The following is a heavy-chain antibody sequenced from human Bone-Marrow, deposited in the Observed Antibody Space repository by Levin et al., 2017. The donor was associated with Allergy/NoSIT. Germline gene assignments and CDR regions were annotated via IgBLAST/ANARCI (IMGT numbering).Heavy chain of an antibody. D-gene: IGHD3-10*01. J-gene: IGHJ4*02. CDR2: INPNSGGT. V-gene: IGHV1-2*02. Sequence: GESLKISCKASGYTFTGYYMHWVRQAPGQGLEWMGWINPNSGGTNYAQKFQGRVTMTRDTSISTAYMELSRLRSDDTAVYYCARDLPIYGSGSPYFDYWGQGTLVTVSS. CDR1: GYTFTGYY. CDR3: ARDLPIYGSGSPYFDY.